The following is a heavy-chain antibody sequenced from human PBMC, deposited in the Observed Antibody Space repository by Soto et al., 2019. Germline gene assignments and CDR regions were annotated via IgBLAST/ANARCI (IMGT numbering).Heavy chain of an antibody. J-gene: IGHJ2*01. D-gene: IGHD3-9*01. CDR1: GGSFSGYY. V-gene: IGHV4-34*12. CDR3: ARERHDSLAGPLWVWYFKI. Sequence: QVQLQQLGAGPSRPLETLSLTCGGSGGSFSGYYWAWSRQSPGKGLEWIGDIIDRGSINYNPSLKSRVITSADTSKNHYSLDLRAVPAADTAVYYCARERHDSLAGPLWVWYFKICGRGTLVTV. CDR2: IIDRGSI.